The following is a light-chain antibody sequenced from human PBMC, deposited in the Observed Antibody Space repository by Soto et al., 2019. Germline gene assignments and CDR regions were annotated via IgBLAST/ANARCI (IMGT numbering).Light chain of an antibody. Sequence: DIVMSQSPLSLPVTPGEPASISCRSSQSLLHSNGFNYLDWYLQKPGQPPQLLIYLGSNRASGVPDRFSGSESGTDCTLKISRVEAADVGVYYCMQALQTPRTFGQGTKLEIK. J-gene: IGKJ2*01. V-gene: IGKV2-28*01. CDR3: MQALQTPRT. CDR1: QSLLHSNGFNY. CDR2: LGS.